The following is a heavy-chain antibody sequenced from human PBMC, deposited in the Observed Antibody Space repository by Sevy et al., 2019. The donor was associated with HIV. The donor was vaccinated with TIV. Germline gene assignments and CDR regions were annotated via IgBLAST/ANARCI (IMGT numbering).Heavy chain of an antibody. J-gene: IGHJ6*02. D-gene: IGHD5-18*01. CDR1: GFNFDDWN. CDR3: ARGRVERYTYGYNYYYAMDV. Sequence: GVSLRLSCAGSGFNFDDWNMNWVRQAPGKGLEWVSGINWNGGSAGYADSVKGRFTISRDNAKNSLYLQMNSLRAEDTAWYRCARGRVERYTYGYNYYYAMDVWGQGTTVTVSS. CDR2: INWNGGSA. V-gene: IGHV3-20*01.